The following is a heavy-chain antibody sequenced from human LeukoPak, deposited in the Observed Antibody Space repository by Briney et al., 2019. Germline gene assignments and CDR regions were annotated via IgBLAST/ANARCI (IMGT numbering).Heavy chain of an antibody. CDR1: GGSISSSSYY. CDR3: ARSEGIVGATIDY. Sequence: SETLSLTCTVSGGSISSSSYYWGWIRQPPGKGLEWIGSIYYSGSTYSNPSLKSRVTISVDTSKNQFSLKLSSVTAADMAVYYCARSEGIVGATIDYWGQGTLVTVSS. J-gene: IGHJ4*02. D-gene: IGHD1-26*01. V-gene: IGHV4-39*01. CDR2: IYYSGST.